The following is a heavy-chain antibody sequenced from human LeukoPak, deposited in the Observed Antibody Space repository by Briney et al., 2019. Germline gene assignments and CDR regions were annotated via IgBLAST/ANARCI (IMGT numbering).Heavy chain of an antibody. CDR3: ARAIGSSWGKVDY. V-gene: IGHV3-20*04. J-gene: IGHJ4*02. CDR2: INWNGNSA. D-gene: IGHD6-13*01. Sequence: GGSLRLSCAASGFTFDDYDMSWVRQAQGKGLEWVSNINWNGNSANYADSVKGRFTISRDNAKNTVYLEMNSLRSEDTAVYYCARAIGSSWGKVDYWGQGTLVTVSS. CDR1: GFTFDDYD.